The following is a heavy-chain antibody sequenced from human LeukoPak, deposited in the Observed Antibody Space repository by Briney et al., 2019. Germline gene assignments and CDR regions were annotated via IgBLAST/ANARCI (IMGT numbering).Heavy chain of an antibody. CDR2: ISGSGGST. D-gene: IGHD3-22*01. V-gene: IGHV3-23*01. Sequence: GASLRLSWAASGFTFSSYAMSWVRQAPGKGLEWVSAISGSGGSTYYADSVKGRFTISRDNSKNTLYLQMNSLRAEDTAVYYCAEEGNYYDSSGYYYGEGYFDYWGQGTLVTVSS. CDR3: AEEGNYYDSSGYYYGEGYFDY. CDR1: GFTFSSYA. J-gene: IGHJ4*02.